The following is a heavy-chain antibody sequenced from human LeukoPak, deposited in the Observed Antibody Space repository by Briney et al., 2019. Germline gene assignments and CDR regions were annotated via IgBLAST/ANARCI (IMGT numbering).Heavy chain of an antibody. CDR2: IYYTGST. CDR3: VRYSYYLYYFGVDV. CDR1: GGSIGTYY. D-gene: IGHD1-26*01. J-gene: IGHJ6*02. Sequence: PSETLSLTCTLSGGSIGTYYWSWIRQPPGKGLEWIGYIYYTGSTNYNPSLKSRVNMSLDTSKNQFSLNLSSLTAADTAVYYCVRYSYYLYYFGVDVWGQGTTVTVSS. V-gene: IGHV4-59*01.